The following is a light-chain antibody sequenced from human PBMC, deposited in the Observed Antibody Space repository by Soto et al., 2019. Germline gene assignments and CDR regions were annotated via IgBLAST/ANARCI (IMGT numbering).Light chain of an antibody. CDR1: QSVSRY. CDR3: QQRSSWPS. CDR2: ATS. J-gene: IGKJ5*01. Sequence: EIVLTQFPATLSLSPGERATLSCRASQSVSRYLAWYQQKSGQAPRLLIFATSTRATGIPARFSGSGSGTEFTLTISSLQSEDFAVYHCQQRSSWPSFGQGTRLEIK. V-gene: IGKV3-11*01.